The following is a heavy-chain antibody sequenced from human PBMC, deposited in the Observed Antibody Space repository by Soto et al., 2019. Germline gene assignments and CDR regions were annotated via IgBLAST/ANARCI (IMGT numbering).Heavy chain of an antibody. Sequence: GGSLRLSCTASGFTFGDYAMSWFRQAPGKGLEWVGFIRSKAYGGTTEYAASVKGRFTISRDDSKSIAYLQMNSLKTEDTAVYYCTRDQMTTAREGLFDYWGQGTLVTVSS. J-gene: IGHJ4*02. D-gene: IGHD4-17*01. V-gene: IGHV3-49*03. CDR1: GFTFGDYA. CDR3: TRDQMTTAREGLFDY. CDR2: IRSKAYGGTT.